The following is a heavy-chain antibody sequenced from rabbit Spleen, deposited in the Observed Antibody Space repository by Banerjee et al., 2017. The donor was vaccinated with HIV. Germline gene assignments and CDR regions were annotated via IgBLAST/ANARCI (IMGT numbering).Heavy chain of an antibody. CDR1: GFSFSSSYY. Sequence: QEQLEESGGGLVKPEGSLTLTCTASGFSFSSSYYMCWVRQAPGKGLEWIACIDTSDGDTDYANWPKGRFTISKTSSTTVTLQMTSLTAADTATYFCARDLVAVIGWNFNLWGPGTLVTVS. CDR2: IDTSDGDT. D-gene: IGHD1-1*01. V-gene: IGHV1S45*01. CDR3: ARDLVAVIGWNFNL. J-gene: IGHJ4*01.